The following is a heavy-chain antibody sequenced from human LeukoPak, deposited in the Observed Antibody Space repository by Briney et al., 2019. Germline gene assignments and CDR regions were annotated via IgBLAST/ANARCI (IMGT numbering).Heavy chain of an antibody. D-gene: IGHD3-3*01. CDR1: GGSISSSSYY. CDR2: IYYSGST. Sequence: SETLSLTCTVSGGSISSSSYYWGWIRQPPGKGLEWIGSIYYSGSTYYNPSLKSRVTISVDPSKNQFSLKLSSVTAADTAVYYCARRPIGDFWSGYYYYYYYYMDVWGKGTTVTVSS. V-gene: IGHV4-39*01. J-gene: IGHJ6*03. CDR3: ARRPIGDFWSGYYYYYYYYMDV.